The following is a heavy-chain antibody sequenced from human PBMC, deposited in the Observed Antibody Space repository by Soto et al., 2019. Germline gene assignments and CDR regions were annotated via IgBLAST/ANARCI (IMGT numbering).Heavy chain of an antibody. CDR3: ARLYFDSSDFYYFDY. Sequence: SETLSLTCTVSGGSISSYYWSWIRQPPGKGLEWIGYVHYSGSTNYNPSLKSRVTISVDTSKNQFSLKLSSVTAADTAVYYCARLYFDSSDFYYFDYWGRGTLVTVSS. CDR2: VHYSGST. V-gene: IGHV4-59*01. J-gene: IGHJ4*02. CDR1: GGSISSYY. D-gene: IGHD3-22*01.